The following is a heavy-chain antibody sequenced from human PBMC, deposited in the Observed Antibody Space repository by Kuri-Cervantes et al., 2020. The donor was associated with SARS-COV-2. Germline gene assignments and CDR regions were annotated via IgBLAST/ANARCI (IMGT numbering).Heavy chain of an antibody. CDR2: INWNGGST. CDR3: ATPAPEYGGNSGGWVF. V-gene: IGHV3-20*04. Sequence: GESLKISCATSGFTVSSNYMSWVRQAPGKGLEWVSGINWNGGSTGYADSVKGRFTISRDNAKNSLYLQMNSLRAEDTAVYYCATPAPEYGGNSGGWVFWGQGTLVTVSS. J-gene: IGHJ4*02. CDR1: GFTVSSNY. D-gene: IGHD4-23*01.